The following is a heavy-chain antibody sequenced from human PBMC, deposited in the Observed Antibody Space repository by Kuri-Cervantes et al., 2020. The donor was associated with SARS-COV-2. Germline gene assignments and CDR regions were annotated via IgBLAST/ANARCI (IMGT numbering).Heavy chain of an antibody. J-gene: IGHJ4*02. CDR2: IYHSGST. CDR1: GYSISSGYY. V-gene: IGHV4-38-2*01. CDR3: ARGEPEAWGVVVAATGAFDY. Sequence: GSLRLSCAVSGYSISSGYYWGWIRQPPGKGLEWIGSIYHSGSTYYNPSLKSRVTISVDTSKNQFSLKLSSVTAADTAVYYCARGEPEAWGVVVAATGAFDYWGQGTRVTVSS. D-gene: IGHD2-15*01.